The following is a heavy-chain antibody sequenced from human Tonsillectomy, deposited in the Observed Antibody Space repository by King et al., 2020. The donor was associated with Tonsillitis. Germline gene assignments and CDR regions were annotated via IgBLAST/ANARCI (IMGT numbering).Heavy chain of an antibody. V-gene: IGHV3-30*18. Sequence: VQLVESGGGVVQPGRSLRLSCAASGFTFSSYGMHWVRQAPGKGLEWVAVISYDGSNKYYADSVKGRFTISRDNSKNTLYLQMNSLRAEDTAVYYCAKEARGQQXVHWYYXYGMXVWSQGTTVTVSS. CDR2: ISYDGSNK. J-gene: IGHJ6*02. D-gene: IGHD6-13*01. CDR1: GFTFSSYG. CDR3: AKEARGQQXVHWYYXYGMXV.